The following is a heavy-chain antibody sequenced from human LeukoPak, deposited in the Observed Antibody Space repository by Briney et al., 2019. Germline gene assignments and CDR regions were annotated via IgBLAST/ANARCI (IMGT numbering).Heavy chain of an antibody. CDR3: ARAIAVSPWYFDP. Sequence: GGSLRLSCAASGFPFSDYHISWVRQAPGKGLEWVSYDRSRSSDTNYADSVMGRFTICRDNVKNSLYMQTNSLRAEDTAVYYCARAIAVSPWYFDPWGRGTLVTVSS. J-gene: IGHJ2*01. CDR2: DRSRSSDT. D-gene: IGHD6-19*01. CDR1: GFPFSDYH. V-gene: IGHV3-11*03.